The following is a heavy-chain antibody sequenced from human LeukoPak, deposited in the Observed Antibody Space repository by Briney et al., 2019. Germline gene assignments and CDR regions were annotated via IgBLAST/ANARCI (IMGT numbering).Heavy chain of an antibody. CDR3: ARRVGYSYGDDAFDI. CDR1: GGSFSGYY. J-gene: IGHJ3*02. V-gene: IGHV4-39*01. D-gene: IGHD5-18*01. CDR2: IYYSGST. Sequence: SETLSLTCAVYGGSFSGYYWGWIRQPPGKGLEWIGSIYYSGSTYYNPSLKSRVTISVDTSKNQFSLKLSSVTAADTAVYYCARRVGYSYGDDAFDIWGQGTMVTVSS.